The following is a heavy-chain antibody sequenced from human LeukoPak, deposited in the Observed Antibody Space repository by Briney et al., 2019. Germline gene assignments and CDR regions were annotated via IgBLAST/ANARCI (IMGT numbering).Heavy chain of an antibody. CDR3: AREFGGTMVRGYYFDY. V-gene: IGHV3-30*04. J-gene: IGHJ4*02. CDR2: ISYDGSNK. D-gene: IGHD3-10*01. Sequence: GGSLRLSCAASGFTFSSYAMHWVRQTPGKGLEWVAVISYDGSNKYYADSVKGRFTISRDNSKNTLYLQMNSLRAEDTAVYYRAREFGGTMVRGYYFDYWGQGTLVTVSS. CDR1: GFTFSSYA.